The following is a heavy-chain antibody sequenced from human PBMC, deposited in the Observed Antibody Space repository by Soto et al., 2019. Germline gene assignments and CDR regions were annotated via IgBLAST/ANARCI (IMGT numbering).Heavy chain of an antibody. D-gene: IGHD3-10*01. CDR1: GFTFSSYW. J-gene: IGHJ5*02. CDR2: IKQDGSEK. V-gene: IGHV3-7*05. CDR3: ASTLLPGEPFDP. Sequence: GGSLRLSCAASGFTFSSYWMSWVRQAPGKGLEWVANIKQDGSEKYYVDSVKGRFTISRDNSKNSLYLQMNSLRAEDTAVYYCASTLLPGEPFDPWGQGTLVTVSS.